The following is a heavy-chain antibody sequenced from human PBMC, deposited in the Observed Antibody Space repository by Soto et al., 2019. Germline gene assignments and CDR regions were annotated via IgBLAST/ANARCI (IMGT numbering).Heavy chain of an antibody. J-gene: IGHJ4*02. D-gene: IGHD1-26*01. Sequence: GGSLRLSCAASGFTFSDYYMSWIRQAPGKGLEWVSYISTGRSTMYYADSVKGRFTISRDNAKNSLYLQMNSLTAEDTAVYYCARGRTGSYLNFDYWGQGTPVTVSS. CDR2: ISTGRSTM. CDR1: GFTFSDYY. CDR3: ARGRTGSYLNFDY. V-gene: IGHV3-11*04.